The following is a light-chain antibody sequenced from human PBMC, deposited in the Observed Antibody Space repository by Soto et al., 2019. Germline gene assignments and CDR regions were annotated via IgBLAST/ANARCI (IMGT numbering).Light chain of an antibody. CDR2: EVS. J-gene: IGLJ3*02. Sequence: QSALTQPASVSGSPGQSITISCSGTSSDIGGHNFVSWYQQYPGKAPKLMIYEVSNRPSGVSNRFSGSKSGNTASLAISGLQAEDEADYYCSSYTSSVTWVFGGGTKLTVL. CDR1: SSDIGGHNF. CDR3: SSYTSSVTWV. V-gene: IGLV2-14*01.